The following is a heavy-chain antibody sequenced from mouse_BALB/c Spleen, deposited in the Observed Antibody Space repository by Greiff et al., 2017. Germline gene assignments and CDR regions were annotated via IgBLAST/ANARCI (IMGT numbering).Heavy chain of an antibody. Sequence: VQLVESGPGLVAPSQSLSITCTVSGFSLTGYGVNWVRQPPGKGLEWLGMIWGDGSTDYNSALKSRLSISKDNSKSQVFLKMNSLQTDDTARYYCSSLGYRCEFAYWGQGTLVTVSA. CDR2: IWGDGST. D-gene: IGHD2-14*01. J-gene: IGHJ3*01. CDR1: GFSLTGYG. CDR3: SSLGYRCEFAY. V-gene: IGHV2-6-7*01.